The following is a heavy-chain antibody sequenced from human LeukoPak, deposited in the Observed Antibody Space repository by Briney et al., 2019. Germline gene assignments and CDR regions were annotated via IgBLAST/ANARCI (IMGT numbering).Heavy chain of an antibody. CDR3: AKESRYGDY. Sequence: GGSLRLSCATSGFIFSTYALSWVRQAPGKGLEWASSISGSGGSTYHADSVKGRFTISRDSSKNTLYLQMNSLRAEDTAIYYCAKESRYGDYWGQGTLVTVSS. D-gene: IGHD2-2*01. V-gene: IGHV3-23*01. J-gene: IGHJ4*02. CDR1: GFIFSTYA. CDR2: ISGSGGST.